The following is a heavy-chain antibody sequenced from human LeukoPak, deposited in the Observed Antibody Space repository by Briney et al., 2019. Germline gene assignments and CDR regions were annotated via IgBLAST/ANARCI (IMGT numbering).Heavy chain of an antibody. D-gene: IGHD3-22*01. CDR1: GFTLSSYA. V-gene: IGHV3-23*01. Sequence: GGSLRLSCAASGFTLSSYAMSWVRQAPGKGLEWVSAISGSGGSTYYADSVKGRFTISRDNSKNTLYLQMNSLRAEDTAVYYCAYDYDSRTLPAHWGQGTLVTVSS. CDR3: AYDYDSRTLPAH. CDR2: ISGSGGST. J-gene: IGHJ4*02.